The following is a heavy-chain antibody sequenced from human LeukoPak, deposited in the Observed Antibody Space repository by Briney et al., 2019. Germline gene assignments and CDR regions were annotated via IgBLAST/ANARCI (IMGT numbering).Heavy chain of an antibody. Sequence: SETLSLTCTVSGFSVSSGHYWGWVRQPPGAGLEWIGSVYQSGTTYYNPSLKSRVTTSVDMSKNQFSLRLRPVTAADTAVYYRARIFIRNGYSSYFDCWGQGTLVTVSS. CDR1: GFSVSSGHY. D-gene: IGHD5-18*01. CDR2: VYQSGTT. J-gene: IGHJ4*02. CDR3: ARIFIRNGYSSYFDC. V-gene: IGHV4-38-2*02.